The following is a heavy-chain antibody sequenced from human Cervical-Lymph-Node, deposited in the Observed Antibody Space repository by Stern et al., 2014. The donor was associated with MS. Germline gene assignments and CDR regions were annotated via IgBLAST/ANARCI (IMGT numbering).Heavy chain of an antibody. Sequence: QVQLQESGPGLVKPLETLSLTCSVSGDSTSNYYWSWIRQPPGQGLEWIGYINYSGNTNYNPSLKSRVTFSVDSSKDQLSLKLSSVTAADTAVYYCARGAGWWDYWGQGTLVTVSS. CDR2: INYSGNT. CDR3: ARGAGWWDY. CDR1: GDSTSNYY. D-gene: IGHD6-19*01. V-gene: IGHV4-59*12. J-gene: IGHJ4*02.